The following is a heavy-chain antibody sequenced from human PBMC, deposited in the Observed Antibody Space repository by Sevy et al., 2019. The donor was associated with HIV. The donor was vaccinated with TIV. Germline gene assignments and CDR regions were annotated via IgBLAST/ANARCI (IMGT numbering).Heavy chain of an antibody. Sequence: GGSLRLSCEVSGFTFRSYAMNWVRQAPGKGLEWVSGVSGSGGSTYYADSVKGRFTISRDNSRNSLYLQIDSLRAEDTAIYYWAKDLAYDNTCLDYWGQGTLVTVSS. V-gene: IGHV3-23*01. D-gene: IGHD3-22*01. CDR3: AKDLAYDNTCLDY. J-gene: IGHJ4*02. CDR2: VSGSGGST. CDR1: GFTFRSYA.